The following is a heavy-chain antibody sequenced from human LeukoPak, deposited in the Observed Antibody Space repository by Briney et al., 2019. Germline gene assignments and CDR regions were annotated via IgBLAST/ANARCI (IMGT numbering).Heavy chain of an antibody. CDR2: IYYSGST. CDR1: GGSISSTSYY. CDR3: ARGLLMVYTFPYSDY. V-gene: IGHV4-39*01. J-gene: IGHJ4*02. D-gene: IGHD2-8*01. Sequence: SETLSLTCTVSGGSISSTSYYWGWIRQPPGKGLEWIGSIYYSGSTYYNPSLKSRVTISVDTSRNQFSLKLSSVTAADTAVFYCARGLLMVYTFPYSDYWGQGTLVTVSS.